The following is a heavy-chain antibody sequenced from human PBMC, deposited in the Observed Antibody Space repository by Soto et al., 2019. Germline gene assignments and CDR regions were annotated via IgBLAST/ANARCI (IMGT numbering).Heavy chain of an antibody. J-gene: IGHJ5*02. V-gene: IGHV3-66*01. CDR3: ARSLGYCISTSCPFWFDP. Sequence: PGGSLRLSCAASGFTVSSNYMSWVRQAPGKGLEWVSVIYSGGSTYYADSVKGRFTISRDYSKNTLYLQMNSLRAEDTAVYYCARSLGYCISTSCPFWFDPWGQGALVTVSS. CDR2: IYSGGST. CDR1: GFTVSSNY. D-gene: IGHD2-2*01.